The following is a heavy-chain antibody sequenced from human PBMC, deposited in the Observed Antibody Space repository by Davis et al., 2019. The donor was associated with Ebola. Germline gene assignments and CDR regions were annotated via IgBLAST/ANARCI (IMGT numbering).Heavy chain of an antibody. J-gene: IGHJ6*02. CDR3: ARSPNDGSGSFNYYYGMDV. CDR2: ISAYNGNT. Sequence: AASVKVSCKASGYTFTSYGISWVRQAPGHGLEWMGWISAYNGNTNYAQKLQGRVTMTTDTSTSTAYMELSSLRSEDTAVYYCARSPNDGSGSFNYYYGMDVWGQGTTVTVSS. CDR1: GYTFTSYG. V-gene: IGHV1-18*01. D-gene: IGHD3-10*01.